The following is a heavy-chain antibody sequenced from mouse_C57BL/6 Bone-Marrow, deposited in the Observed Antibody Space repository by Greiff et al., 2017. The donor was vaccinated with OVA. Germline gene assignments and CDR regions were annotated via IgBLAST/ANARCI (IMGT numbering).Heavy chain of an antibody. CDR2: IDPETGGT. V-gene: IGHV1-15*01. CDR1: GFTFTDYE. Sequence: QVKLLQSGADLVRPGASVTLSCKASGFTFTDYEMHWVKQTPVHGLEWIGAIDPETGGTAYNQKFNGKAILTTDKSSSTAYMELRSQTTEDSAVYYCTPYGYHCWGQDTTLTVSS. J-gene: IGHJ2*01. D-gene: IGHD2-2*01. CDR3: TPYGYHC.